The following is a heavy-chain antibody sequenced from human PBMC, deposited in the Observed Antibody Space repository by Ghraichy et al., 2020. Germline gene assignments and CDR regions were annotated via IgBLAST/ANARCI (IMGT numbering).Heavy chain of an antibody. V-gene: IGHV3-48*01. D-gene: IGHD2-2*01. Sequence: GGSLRLFCAASGFTFSSYSMNWVRQAPGKGLEWVSYISSSVTTIFYPDSVRGRFTISRDNAKNSLYLQMNNLRAEDTAVYYCARGAGSASWELYGMDVWGQGTTVTVSS. J-gene: IGHJ6*02. CDR2: ISSSVTTI. CDR1: GFTFSSYS. CDR3: ARGAGSASWELYGMDV.